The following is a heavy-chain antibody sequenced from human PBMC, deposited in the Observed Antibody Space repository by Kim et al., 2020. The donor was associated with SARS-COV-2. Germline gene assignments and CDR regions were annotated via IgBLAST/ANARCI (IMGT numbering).Heavy chain of an antibody. D-gene: IGHD6-6*01. Sequence: SETLSLTCTVSGGSISSYYWSWIRQPPGKGLEWIGYIYYSGSTNYNPSLKSRVTISVDTSKNQFSLKLSSVTAADTAVYYCARDGAELVRGFNWFDPWGQGTLVTVSS. J-gene: IGHJ5*02. V-gene: IGHV4-59*01. CDR3: ARDGAELVRGFNWFDP. CDR1: GGSISSYY. CDR2: IYYSGST.